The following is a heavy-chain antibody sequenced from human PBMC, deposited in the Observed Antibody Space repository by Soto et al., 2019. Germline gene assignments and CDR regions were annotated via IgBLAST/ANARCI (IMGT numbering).Heavy chain of an antibody. CDR2: IYYSGST. Sequence: PSETLSLTCTVSGGSISSYYWSWIRQPPGKGLEWIGYIYYSGSTNYNSSLKSRVTISVDTSKNQFSLKLSSVTAADTAVYYCARSGYCSGGSCYPYYYYYYGMDVWGQGTTVTVSS. J-gene: IGHJ6*02. D-gene: IGHD2-15*01. V-gene: IGHV4-59*01. CDR1: GGSISSYY. CDR3: ARSGYCSGGSCYPYYYYYYGMDV.